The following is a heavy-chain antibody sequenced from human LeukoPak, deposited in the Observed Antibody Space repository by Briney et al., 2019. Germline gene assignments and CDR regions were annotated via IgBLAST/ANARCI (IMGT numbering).Heavy chain of an antibody. J-gene: IGHJ4*02. Sequence: PGGSLRLSCAASGFTFSSYAMSWVRQAPGKGLEWVSAISGSGGSTYYADSVNGRFTISRDNSKNTLYLQMNSLRAEDTAVYYCAKLRGGTTRNSYDYWGQGTLVTVSS. CDR2: ISGSGGST. V-gene: IGHV3-23*01. D-gene: IGHD1-7*01. CDR1: GFTFSSYA. CDR3: AKLRGGTTRNSYDY.